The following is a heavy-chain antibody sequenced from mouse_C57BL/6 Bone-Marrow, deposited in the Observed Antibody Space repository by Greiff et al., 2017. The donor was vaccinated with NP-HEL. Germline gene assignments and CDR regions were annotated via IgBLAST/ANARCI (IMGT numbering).Heavy chain of an antibody. Sequence: EVKLMESEGGLVQPGSSMKLSCTASGFTFSDYYMAWVRQVPEKGLEWVANINYDGSSTYYLDSLKSRFIISRDNAKTILYLQMSSLKSEDTATYYCARAYDYDDYAMDYWGQGTSVTVSS. CDR3: ARAYDYDDYAMDY. CDR2: INYDGSST. J-gene: IGHJ4*01. D-gene: IGHD2-4*01. CDR1: GFTFSDYY. V-gene: IGHV5-16*01.